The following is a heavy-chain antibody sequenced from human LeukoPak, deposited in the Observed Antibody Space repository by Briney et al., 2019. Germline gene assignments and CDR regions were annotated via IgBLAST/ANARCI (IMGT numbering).Heavy chain of an antibody. J-gene: IGHJ4*02. CDR3: ARTTNGYLDY. Sequence: SVKVSCKASGGTFSSYAISLVRQAPGQGLEWMGRIIPIFGTANYAQKFQGRVSITPDESTSTAYMELSSLRSEDTAVYYCARTTNGYLDYWGQGTLVTVSS. CDR2: IIPIFGTA. CDR1: GGTFSSYA. D-gene: IGHD1-14*01. V-gene: IGHV1-69*13.